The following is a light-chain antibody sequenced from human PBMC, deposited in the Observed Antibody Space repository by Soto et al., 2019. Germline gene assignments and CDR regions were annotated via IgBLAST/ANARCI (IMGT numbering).Light chain of an antibody. J-gene: IGKJ2*01. CDR1: QSVSSSY. CDR3: QQYGSARYT. Sequence: EIVLTQSPGTLSLSPEERATLSCRASQSVSSSYFGLYQHKSGQAPRLLIYGASSRASGIPDRFSGSGSGTVFTCTISRREPEHFAVYYCQQYGSARYTFGQGAKRESK. V-gene: IGKV3-20*01. CDR2: GAS.